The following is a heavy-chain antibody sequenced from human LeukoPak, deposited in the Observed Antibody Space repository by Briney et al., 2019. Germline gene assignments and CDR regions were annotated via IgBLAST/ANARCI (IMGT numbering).Heavy chain of an antibody. D-gene: IGHD3-22*01. CDR2: INPNSGGT. V-gene: IGHV1-2*02. CDR3: ARGGDYDSSGYYYV. CDR1: GYTFTGYY. Sequence: ASVKVSCKASGYTFTGYYMHWVRQAPGQGLEWMGWINPNSGGTNYAQRFQGRVTMTRDTSISTAYMELSRLRSDDTAVCYCARGGDYDSSGYYYVWGQGTLVTVSS. J-gene: IGHJ4*02.